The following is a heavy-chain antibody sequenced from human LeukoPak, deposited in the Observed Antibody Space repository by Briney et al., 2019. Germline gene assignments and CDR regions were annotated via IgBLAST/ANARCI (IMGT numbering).Heavy chain of an antibody. Sequence: SETLSLTCTVSGGSISSYYWSWIRQPPGKGLEWIGEINHSGSTNYNPSLKSRVTISVDTSKNQFSLKLSSVTAADTAVYYCARGLVGATFFDYWGQGTLVTVSS. D-gene: IGHD1-26*01. V-gene: IGHV4-34*01. CDR2: INHSGST. CDR1: GGSISSYY. CDR3: ARGLVGATFFDY. J-gene: IGHJ4*02.